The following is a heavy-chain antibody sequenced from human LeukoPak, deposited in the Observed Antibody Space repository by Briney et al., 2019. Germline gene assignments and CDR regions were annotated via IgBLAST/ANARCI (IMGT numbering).Heavy chain of an antibody. CDR2: IYYSGST. CDR1: GGSISSYY. J-gene: IGHJ2*01. D-gene: IGHD3-22*01. Sequence: SETLSLTCTVSGGSISSYYWSWIRQPPGKGLEWIGYIYYSGSTKYNPSLKSRVTISVDTSKNQFSLKLSSVTAADTAVYYCARMYYYDTSGYSMPTAHFDLWGRGTLVTVSS. CDR3: ARMYYYDTSGYSMPTAHFDL. V-gene: IGHV4-59*08.